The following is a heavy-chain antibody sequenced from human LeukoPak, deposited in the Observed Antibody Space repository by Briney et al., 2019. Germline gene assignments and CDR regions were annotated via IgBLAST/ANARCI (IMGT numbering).Heavy chain of an antibody. V-gene: IGHV4-38-2*02. D-gene: IGHD6-19*01. CDR1: GYSISSGYY. CDR2: IYHSGST. CDR3: AREAQYSSALTHNDY. J-gene: IGHJ4*02. Sequence: SGTLSLTCTVSGYSISSGYYWGWIRQPPGKGLEWIVSIYHSGSTYYNPSLKSRVTISVDTSKNQFSLKLSSVTAADTAVYYCAREAQYSSALTHNDYWSQGTLVTVSS.